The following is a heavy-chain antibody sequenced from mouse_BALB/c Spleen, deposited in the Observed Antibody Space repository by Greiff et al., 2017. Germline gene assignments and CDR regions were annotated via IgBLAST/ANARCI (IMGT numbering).Heavy chain of an antibody. CDR3: ARYYYGSSYWYFDG. D-gene: IGHD1-1*01. CDR1: GFTFSSYA. CDR2: ISSGGST. Sequence: EVHLVESGGGLVKPGGSLKLSCAASGFTFSSYAMSWVRQTPEKRLEWVASISSGGSTYYPDSVKGRFTISRDNARNILYLQMSSLRSEDTAMYYCARYYYGSSYWYFDGWGAGTTVTVSA. V-gene: IGHV5-6-5*01. J-gene: IGHJ1*01.